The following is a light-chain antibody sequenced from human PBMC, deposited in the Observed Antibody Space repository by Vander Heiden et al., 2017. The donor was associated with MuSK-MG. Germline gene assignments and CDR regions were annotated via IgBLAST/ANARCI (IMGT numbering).Light chain of an antibody. Sequence: QSALTQPRPVSGSPGQSVTISCTGTSSDVGGYNYVSWYQQHPGTAPKLMMDDVSKRPSGVPDRCSASKSGKTASTHTSGLQAEDEADEYCCSYAGSYTGVFGGGTKLNVL. CDR2: DVS. V-gene: IGLV2-11*01. CDR1: SSDVGGYNY. J-gene: IGLJ2*01. CDR3: CSYAGSYTGV.